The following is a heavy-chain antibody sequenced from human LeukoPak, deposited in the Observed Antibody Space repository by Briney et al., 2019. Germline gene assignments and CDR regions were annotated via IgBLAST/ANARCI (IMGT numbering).Heavy chain of an antibody. Sequence: PSETLSLTCTVSGGSIRSYYWTWIRQPPGKGLEWIGYIYSSGTTNFNPSLQSRVTMSVDTSKNQFSLKLSSVTAADTAVYYCARRYCSSTSCYDAFDIWGQGTMVTVSS. J-gene: IGHJ3*02. D-gene: IGHD2-2*01. CDR1: GGSIRSYY. V-gene: IGHV4-59*12. CDR3: ARRYCSSTSCYDAFDI. CDR2: IYSSGTT.